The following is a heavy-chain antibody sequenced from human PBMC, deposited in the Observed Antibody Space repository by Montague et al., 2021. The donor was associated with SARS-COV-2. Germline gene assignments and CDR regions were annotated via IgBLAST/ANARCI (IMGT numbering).Heavy chain of an antibody. CDR2: IYYRGST. CDR3: ATQEDPSGWIPGPFDF. J-gene: IGHJ4*02. D-gene: IGHD6-19*01. V-gene: IGHV4-39*01. CDR1: GGSISSSSYD. Sequence: SETLSLTCTVSGGSISSSSYDWAWIRQPPGKGLEWIGSIYYRGSTYYNPSLKSRVFISVDTSKNQLSLTLTSVTAADTAVYYCATQEDPSGWIPGPFDFWGQGTLLSVPS.